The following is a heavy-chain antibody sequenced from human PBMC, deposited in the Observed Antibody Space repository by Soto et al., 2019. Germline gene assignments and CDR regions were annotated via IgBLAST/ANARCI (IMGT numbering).Heavy chain of an antibody. V-gene: IGHV1-18*01. D-gene: IGHD1-1*01. J-gene: IGHJ6*03. CDR2: ISAYNGNT. Sequence: ASVKVSCKASGYTFTSYGISWVRQAPGQGLEWMGWISAYNGNTNYVQKLQGRVTMTTDTSTSTAYMELRSLRSDDTAVYYCAREHAQLERPQNYYYYYYMDVWGKGTTVTVSS. CDR3: AREHAQLERPQNYYYYYYMDV. CDR1: GYTFTSYG.